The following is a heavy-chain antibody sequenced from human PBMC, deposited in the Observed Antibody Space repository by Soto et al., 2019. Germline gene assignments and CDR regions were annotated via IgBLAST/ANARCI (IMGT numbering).Heavy chain of an antibody. CDR2: INPNSGGT. J-gene: IGHJ6*02. V-gene: IGHV1-2*04. CDR3: ARDHGSGSYYIGDYGMDV. D-gene: IGHD3-10*01. Sequence: QVQLVQSGAEVKKPGASVKVSCKASGYTFTGYYMHWVRQAPGQGLEWMGWINPNSGGTNYAQKCQGWVNMTRDTSISTAYMELSRLRSDDTAVYYCARDHGSGSYYIGDYGMDVWGQGTTVTVSS. CDR1: GYTFTGYY.